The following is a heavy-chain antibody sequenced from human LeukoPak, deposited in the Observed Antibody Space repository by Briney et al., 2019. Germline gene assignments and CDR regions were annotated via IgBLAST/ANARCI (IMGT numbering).Heavy chain of an antibody. J-gene: IGHJ4*02. CDR1: GGSFSGYY. CDR3: ARGRNIVATDFDY. V-gene: IGHV4-34*01. Sequence: PSETLSLTCAVYGGSFSGYYWSWIRQPPGKGLEWIGEINHSGSTNYNPSLKSRVTISVDTSKNQFSLKLSSVTAADTAVYYCARGRNIVATDFDYWGQGTLVTVSS. D-gene: IGHD5-12*01. CDR2: INHSGST.